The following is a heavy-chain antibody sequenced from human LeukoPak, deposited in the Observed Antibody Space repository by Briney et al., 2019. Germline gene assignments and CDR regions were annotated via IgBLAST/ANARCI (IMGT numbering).Heavy chain of an antibody. V-gene: IGHV1-18*01. Sequence: GASVKVSCKASGYTFTSYGISWVRQAPGQGLEWMGWISAYNGITNYAQKLQGRVTMTTDTSTSTAYMELRSLRSDDTAVYYCAREPPYCSSTSCYGYTDVWGKGTTVTVSS. CDR2: ISAYNGIT. J-gene: IGHJ6*03. CDR3: AREPPYCSSTSCYGYTDV. D-gene: IGHD2-2*01. CDR1: GYTFTSYG.